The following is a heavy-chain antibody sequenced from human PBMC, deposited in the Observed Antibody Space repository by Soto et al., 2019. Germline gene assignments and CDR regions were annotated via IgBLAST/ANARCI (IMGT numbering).Heavy chain of an antibody. CDR2: LYGGGST. CDR3: AKSYGDYAYFDY. D-gene: IGHD4-17*01. V-gene: IGHV3-66*01. Sequence: GGSLRLSCAASGFTVSSNQMSWVRQAPGKGLEWVSGLYGGGSTYYADSVKGRFTISRDNSKNTLYLQMNSLRAEDTAVYYCAKSYGDYAYFDYWGQGTLVTVSS. J-gene: IGHJ4*02. CDR1: GFTVSSNQ.